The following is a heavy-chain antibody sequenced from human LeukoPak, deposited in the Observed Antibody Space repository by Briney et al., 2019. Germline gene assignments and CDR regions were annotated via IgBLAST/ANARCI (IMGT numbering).Heavy chain of an antibody. D-gene: IGHD1-20*01. CDR3: AREGITGLFDY. V-gene: IGHV4-34*01. CDR1: GGSFSGYY. CDR2: INHSGST. J-gene: IGHJ4*02. Sequence: SETLSLTCAVYGGSFSGYYWSWIRQPPGKGLEWIGEINHSGSTNYNPSLKSRVTISVDTSKNQFSLKLSSVTAADTAVYYCAREGITGLFDYWGQGTLVTVSS.